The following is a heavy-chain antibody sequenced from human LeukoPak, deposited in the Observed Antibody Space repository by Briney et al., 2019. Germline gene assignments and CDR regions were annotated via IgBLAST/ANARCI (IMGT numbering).Heavy chain of an antibody. D-gene: IGHD6-19*01. V-gene: IGHV3-30*04. CDR1: GFTFSSYA. J-gene: IGHJ4*02. CDR3: AREGLWSPLEAGTWSDY. Sequence: PGGSLRLSCAASGFTFSSYAMHWVRQAPGKGLEWVAVILYDVSNKYYADSVKSRFTISRDNAKNSLYLQMNSLRAEDTAVYYCAREGLWSPLEAGTWSDYWGQGTLVTVSS. CDR2: ILYDVSNK.